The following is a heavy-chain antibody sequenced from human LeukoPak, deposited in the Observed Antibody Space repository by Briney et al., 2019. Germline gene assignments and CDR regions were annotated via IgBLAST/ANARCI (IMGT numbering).Heavy chain of an antibody. J-gene: IGHJ3*02. Sequence: PGGSLRLSCAASGFTFSSYNMNWVRQAPGKGLEWVSYISSSSSTIYYADSVKGRFTISRDNAKNSLYLQMNSLRAEDTAVYYCATEDAFDIWGQGTMVTVSS. V-gene: IGHV3-48*01. CDR2: ISSSSSTI. CDR3: ATEDAFDI. CDR1: GFTFSSYN.